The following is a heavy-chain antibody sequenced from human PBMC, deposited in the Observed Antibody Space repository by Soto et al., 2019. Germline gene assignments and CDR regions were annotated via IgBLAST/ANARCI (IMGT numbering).Heavy chain of an antibody. Sequence: PSETLSLTCAVYGGSFSGYYWSWIRQPPGKGLEWIGEINHSGSTNYNPSLKSRVTISVDRSKNQLSLKLSSVSAADTAVYYCARAPVVWGVYGMDVWGQGTTVTVSS. D-gene: IGHD2-2*01. CDR2: INHSGST. CDR1: GGSFSGYY. J-gene: IGHJ6*02. CDR3: ARAPVVWGVYGMDV. V-gene: IGHV4-34*01.